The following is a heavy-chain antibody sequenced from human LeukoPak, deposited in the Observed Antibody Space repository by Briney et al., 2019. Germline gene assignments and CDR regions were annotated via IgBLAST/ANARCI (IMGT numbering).Heavy chain of an antibody. D-gene: IGHD3-10*01. CDR2: TNEDGSEK. CDR1: GFTVSNNY. V-gene: IGHV3-7*01. CDR3: ARGPPGLMVRGVIIFDY. J-gene: IGHJ4*02. Sequence: PGGSLRLSCAASGFTVSNNYMSWVRQAPGKGLEWVANTNEDGSEKHYVDSVKGRFTISRDNSKNTLYLQMGSLRAEDMAVYYCARGPPGLMVRGVIIFDYWGQGTLVTVSS.